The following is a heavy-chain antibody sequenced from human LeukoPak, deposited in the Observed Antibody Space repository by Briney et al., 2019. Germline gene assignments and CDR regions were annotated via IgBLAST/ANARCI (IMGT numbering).Heavy chain of an antibody. CDR2: ISDSGDGT. Sequence: PGGSLRLSCAASGFTFSSYAMNWVRQAPGKGLEWVSAISDSGDGTYYADSVKGRFTISRDNSKNTLYLQMNSLRAEDTDTAVYYCAKVRQSRSGWYLLPFDYWGQGTLVTVSS. CDR1: GFTFSSYA. J-gene: IGHJ4*02. D-gene: IGHD6-19*01. V-gene: IGHV3-23*01. CDR3: AKVRQSRSGWYLLPFDY.